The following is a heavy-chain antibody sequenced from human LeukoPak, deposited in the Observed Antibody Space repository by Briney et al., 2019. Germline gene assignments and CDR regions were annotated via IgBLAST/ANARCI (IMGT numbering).Heavy chain of an antibody. CDR2: ISAYNGNT. Sequence: ASVKVSCKASGYTFTSYGISWVRQAPGQGLEWMGWISAYNGNTNYAQKLQGRVTMTTDTSTSTAYMELRSLRSGDTAVYYCAREGCSGGSCYPSPPFDPWGQGTLVTVSS. J-gene: IGHJ5*02. D-gene: IGHD2-15*01. CDR3: AREGCSGGSCYPSPPFDP. CDR1: GYTFTSYG. V-gene: IGHV1-18*04.